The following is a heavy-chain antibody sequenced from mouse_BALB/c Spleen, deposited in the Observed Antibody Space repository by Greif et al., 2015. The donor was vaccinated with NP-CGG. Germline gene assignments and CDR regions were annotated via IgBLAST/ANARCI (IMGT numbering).Heavy chain of an antibody. CDR3: ARQAFYAMDY. J-gene: IGHJ4*01. V-gene: IGHV5-4*02. CDR1: GFTFSDYY. CDR2: ISDGGSYT. D-gene: IGHD3-2*02. Sequence: EVKLVESGGGLVKPGGSLKLSCAASGFTFSDYYMYWVRQTPEKRLEWVATISDGGSYTYYPDSVKGRFTISRDNAKNNLYLQMSSLKSEDTAMYYCARQAFYAMDYWGQGTSVTVSS.